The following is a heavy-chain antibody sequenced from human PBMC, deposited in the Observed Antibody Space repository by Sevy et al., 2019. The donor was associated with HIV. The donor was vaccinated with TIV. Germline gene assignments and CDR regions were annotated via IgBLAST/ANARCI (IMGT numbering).Heavy chain of an antibody. CDR3: ARGRGRLYYFYGMDV. CDR1: GYTFTSYD. J-gene: IGHJ6*02. Sequence: ASVKVSCKASGYTFTSYDINWVRQATGQGLEWMGWMNPNSRNTGYAQKFQGRVTMTRNTSISTAYMELSSLRSEDTAVYYCARGRGRLYYFYGMDVWGQGTTVTVSS. V-gene: IGHV1-8*01. CDR2: MNPNSRNT.